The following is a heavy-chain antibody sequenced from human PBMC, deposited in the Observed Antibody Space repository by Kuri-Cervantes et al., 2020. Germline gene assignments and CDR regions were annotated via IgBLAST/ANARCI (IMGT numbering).Heavy chain of an antibody. CDR1: GGSFSGYY. D-gene: IGHD5-24*01. J-gene: IGHJ4*02. CDR3: ASGVDGYHKGVDY. CDR2: INHSGST. V-gene: IGHV4-34*01. Sequence: SETLSLTCAVYGGSFSGYYWSWIRQPPGKGLEWIGEINHSGSTNYHPSLKSRVTIAVDTSKNQFSLKLSAVTAADTAVYYCASGVDGYHKGVDYWGQGTLVTVSS.